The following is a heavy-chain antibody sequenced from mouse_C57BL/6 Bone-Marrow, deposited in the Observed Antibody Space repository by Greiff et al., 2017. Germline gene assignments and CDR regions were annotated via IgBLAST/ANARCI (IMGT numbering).Heavy chain of an antibody. D-gene: IGHD1-1*02. CDR1: GFTFTDYY. V-gene: IGHV7-3*01. CDR2: IRNKANGYTT. J-gene: IGHJ3*01. CDR3: ARGHIYGGFAY. Sequence: EVQLMESGGGLVQPGGSLSLSCAASGFTFTDYYMSWVRQPPGKALEWLGFIRNKANGYTTEYSASVKGRFTISRDNSQSILYLQMNALRAEDSATYYCARGHIYGGFAYWGQGTLVTVSA.